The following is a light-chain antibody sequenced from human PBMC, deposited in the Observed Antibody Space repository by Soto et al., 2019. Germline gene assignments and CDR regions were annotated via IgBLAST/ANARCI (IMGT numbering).Light chain of an antibody. CDR1: QNLNNC. CDR3: QQYNSYPWT. CDR2: KAS. J-gene: IGKJ1*01. Sequence: DIQMTQSPSTLSASVGDRATITCRASQNLNNCLAWFQQKPGKAPTLLIYKASGLESGVPSRFGGSGSGTEFTLTISSLQPDDFSTYYCQQYNSYPWTFGQGTKVEIK. V-gene: IGKV1-5*03.